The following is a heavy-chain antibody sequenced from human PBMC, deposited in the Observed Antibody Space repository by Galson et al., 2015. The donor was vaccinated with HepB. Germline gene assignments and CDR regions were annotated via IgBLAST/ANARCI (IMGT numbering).Heavy chain of an antibody. Sequence: SLRLSCATSGFTFINYAMSWFRQAPGKGLEWVGYIRRETYGGTTDYAASVKGRFTISRNDSKSIVYLQMNSLKTDDTALYYCTRDRGSYDRTADYWGQGTLVTVSS. V-gene: IGHV3-49*03. J-gene: IGHJ4*02. D-gene: IGHD1-26*01. CDR3: TRDRGSYDRTADY. CDR2: IRRETYGGTT. CDR1: GFTFINYA.